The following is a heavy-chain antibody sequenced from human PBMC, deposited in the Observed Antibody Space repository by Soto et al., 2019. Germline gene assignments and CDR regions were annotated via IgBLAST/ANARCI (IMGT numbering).Heavy chain of an antibody. CDR2: ITHSGST. D-gene: IGHD3-10*02. V-gene: IGHV4-34*01. CDR3: ARSSVRGWSY. J-gene: IGHJ4*02. Sequence: PSETLSLTCAVYGGSFSGYYWTWIRQPPGKGPEWIGEITHSGSTNYNPSLKSRVTISVDTSKNQFSLNLNSVTAADTAVYYCARSSVRGWSYWGQGTLVTVSS. CDR1: GGSFSGYY.